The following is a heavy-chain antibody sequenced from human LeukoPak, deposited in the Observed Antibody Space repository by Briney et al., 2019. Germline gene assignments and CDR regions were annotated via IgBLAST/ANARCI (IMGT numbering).Heavy chain of an antibody. V-gene: IGHV3-23*01. D-gene: IGHD1-26*01. CDR2: ISGSGGST. CDR1: GFTFSSYA. J-gene: IGHJ4*02. Sequence: GGSLRLSCAASGFTFSSYAMSWVRQAPGKGLEWVSTISGSGGSTYYADSVKGRITISRDNSKNTLYLQMNSLRAEDTAAYYCAKLWDSGTYFYFDYWGQGTLVTVSS. CDR3: AKLWDSGTYFYFDY.